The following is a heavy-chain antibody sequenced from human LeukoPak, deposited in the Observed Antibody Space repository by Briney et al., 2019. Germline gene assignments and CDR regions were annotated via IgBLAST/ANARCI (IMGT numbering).Heavy chain of an antibody. CDR1: GFTFSSYS. Sequence: GGSLRLSCAASGFTFSSYSMNWVRQAPGKGLEWVSYISSSSSTIYYADSVKGRFTISRGNAKNSLYLQMNSLRAEDTAVYYCARGYGDYVDWFDPWGQGTLVTVSS. CDR3: ARGYGDYVDWFDP. CDR2: ISSSSSTI. D-gene: IGHD4-17*01. V-gene: IGHV3-48*01. J-gene: IGHJ5*02.